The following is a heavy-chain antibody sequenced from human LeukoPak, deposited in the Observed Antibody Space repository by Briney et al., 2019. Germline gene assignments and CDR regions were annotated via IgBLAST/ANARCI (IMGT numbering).Heavy chain of an antibody. J-gene: IGHJ4*02. CDR2: ISWNSGSI. Sequence: GRSLRLSCAASGFTFDDYAMHWVRQAPGKGLEWVSGISWNSGSIGYADSVKGRFTISRDNSKNTLYLQMNSLRAEDTAVYYCARDGSTYGTRWGQGTLVTVSS. CDR1: GFTFDDYA. D-gene: IGHD2-2*01. CDR3: ARDGSTYGTR. V-gene: IGHV3-9*01.